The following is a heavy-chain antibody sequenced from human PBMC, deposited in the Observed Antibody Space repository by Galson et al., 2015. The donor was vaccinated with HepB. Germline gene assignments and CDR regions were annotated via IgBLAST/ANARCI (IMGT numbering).Heavy chain of an antibody. CDR1: GFTFSSYT. V-gene: IGHV3-21*01. CDR3: AREEGQWPKPYYFDH. D-gene: IGHD6-19*01. J-gene: IGHJ4*02. Sequence: SLRLSCATSGFTFSSYTMNWVRQAPGKGLEWVSSISGTGSYITYADSVKGRFTISRDNAKNSLYLVMNSLRAEDTAVYYCAREEGQWPKPYYFDHWGQGNLVTVSS. CDR2: ISGTGSYI.